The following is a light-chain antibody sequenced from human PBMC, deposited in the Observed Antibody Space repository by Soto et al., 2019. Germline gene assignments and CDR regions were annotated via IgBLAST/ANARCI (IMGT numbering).Light chain of an antibody. CDR3: QQYHSYPLT. J-gene: IGKJ4*01. V-gene: IGKV1-5*01. Sequence: DIQMTQSPSTLSASVGDRVTITCRASQSVGKWLAWYQQKPGKAPKLLIYDASSLETAVPSRFSGSGSGTEFTLTISSLQADDFATYYCQQYHSYPLTFGGGTKVDIK. CDR2: DAS. CDR1: QSVGKW.